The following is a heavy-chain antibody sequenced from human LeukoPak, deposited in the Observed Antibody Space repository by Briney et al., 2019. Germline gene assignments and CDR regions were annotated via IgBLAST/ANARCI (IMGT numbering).Heavy chain of an antibody. Sequence: SETLSLTCAVYGGSFSGYYWSWIRQPPGKGLEWIGEINHSGSTNYNPSLKSRVTISVDTSKNQFSLKLSSVTAADTAVYYCASEYSSGWYESFGYWGQGTLVTVSS. CDR3: ASEYSSGWYESFGY. CDR1: GGSFSGYY. CDR2: INHSGST. D-gene: IGHD6-19*01. J-gene: IGHJ4*02. V-gene: IGHV4-34*01.